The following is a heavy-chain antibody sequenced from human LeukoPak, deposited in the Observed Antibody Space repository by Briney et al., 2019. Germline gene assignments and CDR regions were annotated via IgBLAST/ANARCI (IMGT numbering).Heavy chain of an antibody. CDR1: GYTFTSYA. V-gene: IGHV7-4-1*02. D-gene: IGHD1-26*01. J-gene: IGHJ4*02. CDR2: INTNTGNP. CDR3: ARTNSHLVVGATSGHYESPFDY. Sequence: ASVKVSCKASGYTFTSYAVNWVRQAPGQGLEWMGWINTNTGNPTYAQGFTGRFVFSLDTSVSTAYLQISSLKAEDTAVYYCARTNSHLVVGATSGHYESPFDYWGQGTLVTVSS.